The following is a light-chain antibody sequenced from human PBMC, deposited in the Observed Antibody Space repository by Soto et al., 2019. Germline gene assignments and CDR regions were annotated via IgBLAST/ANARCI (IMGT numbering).Light chain of an antibody. Sequence: DIQLTQSPSSLSAAVGDRVTITCRTSQSINSYLSWYQQKLGKAPKLLIYAASSLQSGVPSRFSGSGSGTDFTLTISSLQPEDFATYFCQQVESYPSTFGGGTKVDIK. V-gene: IGKV1-39*01. CDR2: AAS. CDR3: QQVESYPST. CDR1: QSINSY. J-gene: IGKJ4*01.